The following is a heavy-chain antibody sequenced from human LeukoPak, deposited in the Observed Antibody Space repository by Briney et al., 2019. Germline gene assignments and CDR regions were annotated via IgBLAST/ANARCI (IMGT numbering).Heavy chain of an antibody. J-gene: IGHJ4*02. V-gene: IGHV3-33*06. CDR1: GFTFSSCG. CDR3: AKDRGWFGELLDDY. CDR2: IWYDGSNK. D-gene: IGHD3-10*01. Sequence: PGRSLRLSCAASGFTFSSCGMHWVRQAPGKGLEWVAVIWYDGSNKYYADSVKGRFTISRDNSKNTLYLQMNSLRAEDTAVYYCAKDRGWFGELLDDYWGQGTLVTVSS.